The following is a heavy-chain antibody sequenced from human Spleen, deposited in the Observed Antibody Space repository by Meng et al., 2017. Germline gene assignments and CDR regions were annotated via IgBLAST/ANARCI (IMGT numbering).Heavy chain of an antibody. D-gene: IGHD1-26*01. Sequence: QVQLVQAGSQLKKPGAPSKVSCKASGYTFVRYATHWVRQAPGQGLEWMGWINTNTGNPTYVQGFTGRIVFSLDTSVSTAYLQISSLKTEDTAVYYCARGTYGEPFDYWGQGTLVTVSS. CDR3: ARGTYGEPFDY. CDR1: GYTFVRYA. J-gene: IGHJ4*02. CDR2: INTNTGNP. V-gene: IGHV7-4-1*02.